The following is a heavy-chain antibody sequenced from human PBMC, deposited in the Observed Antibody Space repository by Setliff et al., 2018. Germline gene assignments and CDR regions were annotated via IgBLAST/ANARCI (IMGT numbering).Heavy chain of an antibody. D-gene: IGHD5-18*01. CDR1: GGSITTGGYY. Sequence: SETLSLTCTVAGGSITTGGYYWSWIRQHPGEGLEWIGYIYHSGTTYYNPSLESRVRLSVDTSNSQFSLKLSSVTAADRAIYFCARYSSPYYYMDVWGTGIAVTVSS. J-gene: IGHJ6*03. CDR3: ARYSSPYYYMDV. V-gene: IGHV4-31*03. CDR2: IYHSGTT.